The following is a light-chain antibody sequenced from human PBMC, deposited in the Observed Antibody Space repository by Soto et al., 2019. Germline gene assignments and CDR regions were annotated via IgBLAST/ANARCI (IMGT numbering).Light chain of an antibody. CDR1: QSISTY. Sequence: DIQMTQSPSSLSASVGDRVTITCRAGQSISTYLNWFQQKPGKAPNLLIYTTSNLQSGVPSRFSGSGSGTDFTLIITNLQPEDFATYYCQQSYDTPLTFGGGTKVEIK. CDR2: TTS. V-gene: IGKV1-39*01. J-gene: IGKJ4*01. CDR3: QQSYDTPLT.